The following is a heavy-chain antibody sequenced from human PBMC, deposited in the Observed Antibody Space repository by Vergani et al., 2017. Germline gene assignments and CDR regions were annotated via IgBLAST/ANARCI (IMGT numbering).Heavy chain of an antibody. Sequence: QVQLVQSGAEVKKPGSSVKVSCKASGGTFSSYALNWVRQAPGEGLEWLGWISVYNGETKFAQKFQGRVTLTRDTSTDTAYMEMGSLRSDDTAVYYCARDRGNSGDYNFDYWGQGTLVTVSS. CDR3: ARDRGNSGDYNFDY. V-gene: IGHV1-18*01. J-gene: IGHJ4*02. CDR2: ISVYNGET. CDR1: GGTFSSYA. D-gene: IGHD1-26*01.